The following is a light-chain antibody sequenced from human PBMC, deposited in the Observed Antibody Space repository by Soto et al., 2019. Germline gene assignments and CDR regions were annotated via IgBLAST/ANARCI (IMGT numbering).Light chain of an antibody. V-gene: IGKV1-13*02. Sequence: AIQLTQSPSSLSASVGDRVTITCRASQGISSTLAWYQQRPGKTPRLLIYGASSLQSGVPSRFSGSGSGTDFILTISSLQPEDFATYYCHQYKSYPLTFGQGTRLEIK. CDR1: QGISST. CDR2: GAS. CDR3: HQYKSYPLT. J-gene: IGKJ5*01.